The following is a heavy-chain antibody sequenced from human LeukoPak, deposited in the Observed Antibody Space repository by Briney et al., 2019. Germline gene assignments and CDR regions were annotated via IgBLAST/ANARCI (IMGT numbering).Heavy chain of an antibody. J-gene: IGHJ4*02. Sequence: GGSLRLSCAASGFSFSSYHMNWVRQAPGKGLEWVSSISSSSSYIYHADSVKGRFTFSRDNAKNSLYLQMNSLRAEDTAVYYCARSGWFGELGFDYWGQGTLVTVSS. CDR2: ISSSSSYI. CDR1: GFSFSSYH. D-gene: IGHD3-10*01. V-gene: IGHV3-21*01. CDR3: ARSGWFGELGFDY.